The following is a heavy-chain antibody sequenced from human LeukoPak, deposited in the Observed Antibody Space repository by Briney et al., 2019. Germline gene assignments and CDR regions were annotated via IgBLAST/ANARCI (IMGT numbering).Heavy chain of an antibody. D-gene: IGHD2-8*01. V-gene: IGHV1-46*01. J-gene: IGHJ4*02. CDR1: GYTFTSYY. Sequence: GASVKVSCKASGYTFTSYYMHWVRQAPGQGLEWMGIINTSGGSTSYAQKFQGRVTMTRDMSTSTVYMELSSLRSEDTAVYYCASLREYCTNDVCSYKEYWGQGALWSASS. CDR2: INTSGGST. CDR3: ASLREYCTNDVCSYKEY.